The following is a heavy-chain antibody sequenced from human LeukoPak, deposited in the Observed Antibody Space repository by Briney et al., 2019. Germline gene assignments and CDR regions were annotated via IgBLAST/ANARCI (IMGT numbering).Heavy chain of an antibody. D-gene: IGHD6-19*01. CDR2: ISGSGGST. V-gene: IGHV3-23*01. CDR3: AKEVAVAGCFDY. Sequence: GGSLRLSCAASGFTFTNYAMIWVRQAPGKGLEWVSAISGSGGSTYYADSVKGRFTISRDNSKNTLYLQMNSLRAEDTAVYYCAKEVAVAGCFDYWGQGTLVTVSS. CDR1: GFTFTNYA. J-gene: IGHJ4*02.